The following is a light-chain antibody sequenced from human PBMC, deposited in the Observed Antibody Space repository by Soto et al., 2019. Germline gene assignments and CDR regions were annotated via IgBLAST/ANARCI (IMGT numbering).Light chain of an antibody. CDR3: QQYHSSPPRYT. Sequence: EIVLTQSPGTLSLSPGERATLSCRASQSVSSNYLAWYQQKPGQAPRLLMSGASSRASGIPDRFSGSGSGTDFTLTISRLEPEDFAVYYCQQYHSSPPRYTFGQGTKLEIK. J-gene: IGKJ2*01. CDR1: QSVSSNY. V-gene: IGKV3-20*01. CDR2: GAS.